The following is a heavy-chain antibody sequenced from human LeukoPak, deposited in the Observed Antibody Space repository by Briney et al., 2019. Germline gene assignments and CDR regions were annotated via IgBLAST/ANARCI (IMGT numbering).Heavy chain of an antibody. CDR3: ARGYSGSYYN. Sequence: GGSLTLFCAASGFTFSSYWKHWVRHARGEGVVGGSRINNDGSGTTYADSVKGRFTISRDNAKNTLYLQMNSLRAEDTAVYYCARGYSGSYYNWGQGTLVTVSS. V-gene: IGHV3-74*01. J-gene: IGHJ4*02. D-gene: IGHD1-26*01. CDR1: GFTFSSYW. CDR2: INNDGSGT.